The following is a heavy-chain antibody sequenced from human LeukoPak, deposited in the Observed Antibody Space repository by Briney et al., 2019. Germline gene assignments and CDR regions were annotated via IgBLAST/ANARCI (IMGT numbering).Heavy chain of an antibody. D-gene: IGHD2-2*01. CDR2: ISGNGGAT. J-gene: IGHJ6*03. Sequence: GGSLRLSCAASGFTFSGYGMSWVRQAPGKGLEWVSAISGNGGATYYADSVKGRFTISRDNSKNTLYLQMNSLRAEDTAVYYCARGAGYCSSTSCYDYYYYMDVWGKGTTVTVSS. CDR3: ARGAGYCSSTSCYDYYYYMDV. V-gene: IGHV3-23*01. CDR1: GFTFSGYG.